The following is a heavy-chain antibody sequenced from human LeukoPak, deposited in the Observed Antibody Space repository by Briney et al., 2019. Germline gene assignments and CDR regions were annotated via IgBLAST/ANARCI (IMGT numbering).Heavy chain of an antibody. J-gene: IGHJ4*02. Sequence: PSETLSLTCTVSGDSISSSGYYWGWIRQPPGKGLEWIGSIYYSGSTYYNPSLKSRVTISVDTSKNQFSLKLSSVTAADTAVYYCARLSSSSFVDYWGQGTLVTVSS. D-gene: IGHD6-6*01. CDR2: IYYSGST. V-gene: IGHV4-39*01. CDR3: ARLSSSSFVDY. CDR1: GDSISSSGYY.